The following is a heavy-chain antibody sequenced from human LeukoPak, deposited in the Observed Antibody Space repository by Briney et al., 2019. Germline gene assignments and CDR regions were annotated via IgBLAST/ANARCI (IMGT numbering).Heavy chain of an antibody. CDR2: IYYSGST. V-gene: IGHV4-59*01. J-gene: IGHJ5*02. CDR3: ARVYYYGSGSYGFDP. CDR1: GGSISSYY. D-gene: IGHD3-10*01. Sequence: SETLSLTCTVSGGSISSYYWSWIRQPPGEGLEWIGYIYYSGSTNYNPSLKSRVTISVDTSKNQFSLKLSSVTAADTAVYYCARVYYYGSGSYGFDPSGQGTLVTVSS.